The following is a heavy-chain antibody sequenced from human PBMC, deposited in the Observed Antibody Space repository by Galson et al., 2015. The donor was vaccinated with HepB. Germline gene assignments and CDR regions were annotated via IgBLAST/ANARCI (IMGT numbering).Heavy chain of an antibody. CDR2: IYPGDSDT. Sequence: SLRLSCAASGFTFSSYWMSWVRQAPGKGLEWMGIIYPGDSDTRYSPSFQGQVTISADKSISTAYLQWSSLKASDTAMYYCARQGIAVAGTHDAFDIWGQGTMVTVSS. D-gene: IGHD6-19*01. CDR1: GFTFSSYW. CDR3: ARQGIAVAGTHDAFDI. V-gene: IGHV5-51*01. J-gene: IGHJ3*02.